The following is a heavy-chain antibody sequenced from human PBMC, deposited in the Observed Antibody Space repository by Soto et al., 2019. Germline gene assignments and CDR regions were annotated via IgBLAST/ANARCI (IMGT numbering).Heavy chain of an antibody. V-gene: IGHV1-18*01. Sequence: QVQLVQSGAEVKKPGASVKVSCKASGYTITSYGISWLRQAPGQWREWMGWISAYNGNTNYAQKLQGRVTMTTDTSTSTAYMELRSVRSDDTDVYYCVRDLIISSGWPSIVGAVATRDYWGQGTLVTVSS. J-gene: IGHJ4*02. CDR1: GYTITSYG. D-gene: IGHD1-26*01. CDR2: ISAYNGNT. CDR3: VRDLIISSGWPSIVGAVATRDY.